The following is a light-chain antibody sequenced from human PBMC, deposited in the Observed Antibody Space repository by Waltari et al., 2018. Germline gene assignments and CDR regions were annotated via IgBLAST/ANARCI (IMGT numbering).Light chain of an antibody. CDR2: GAF. V-gene: IGKV3-20*01. Sequence: EIVLTQSPGTLFLSPGERATPSCRASQSASNNQLAWYQQSPGQAPRLVIYGAFARATAIPDRFSGTGSGTDFTLTISRLEPEDFAMYYCQQYGSSPLTFGQGTRLEIK. CDR3: QQYGSSPLT. J-gene: IGKJ5*01. CDR1: QSASNNQ.